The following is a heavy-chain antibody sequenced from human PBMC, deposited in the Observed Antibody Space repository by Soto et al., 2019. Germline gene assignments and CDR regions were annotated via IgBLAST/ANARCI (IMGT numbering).Heavy chain of an antibody. CDR3: ARRGRYFDWLLARDAFDI. CDR1: GYTFTSYD. CDR2: MNPNSGNT. D-gene: IGHD3-9*01. Sequence: ASVKVSCKSSGYTFTSYDINWVRQATGQGLEWMGWMNPNSGNTGYAQKFQGRVTMTRNTSISTAYMELSSLRSEDTAVYYCARRGRYFDWLLARDAFDIWGQGTMVTVSS. J-gene: IGHJ3*02. V-gene: IGHV1-8*01.